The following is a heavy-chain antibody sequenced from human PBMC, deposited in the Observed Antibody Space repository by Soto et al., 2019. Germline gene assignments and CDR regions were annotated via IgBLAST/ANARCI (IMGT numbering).Heavy chain of an antibody. Sequence: GGSLRLSCAASGFTFSDYYMSWIRQAPGKGLEWVSYISSSGSTIYYADSVKGRFTISRDDSKNTLYLQMNSLKTEDTAVYYCTTDWVVPPGWGFDPWGQGTLVTVSS. V-gene: IGHV3-11*01. D-gene: IGHD2-2*01. CDR2: ISSSGSTI. J-gene: IGHJ5*02. CDR3: TTDWVVPPGWGFDP. CDR1: GFTFSDYY.